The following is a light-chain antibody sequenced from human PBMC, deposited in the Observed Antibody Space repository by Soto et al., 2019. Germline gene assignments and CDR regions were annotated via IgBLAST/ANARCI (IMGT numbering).Light chain of an antibody. V-gene: IGKV3-11*01. Sequence: EIVLTQSPATLSLSPGERATLSCRASQTVSSYLAWYQQKPGQAPRLLVYDASDRATGIPARFSGSGSGTDFTLTISILAPEDFEVYYCQQRRTFGQGTRLEIK. CDR2: DAS. CDR3: QQRRT. CDR1: QTVSSY. J-gene: IGKJ5*01.